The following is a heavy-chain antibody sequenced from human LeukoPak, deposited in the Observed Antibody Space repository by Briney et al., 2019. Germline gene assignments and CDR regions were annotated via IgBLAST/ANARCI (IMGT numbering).Heavy chain of an antibody. CDR3: ARVAYSGYDSRSDY. Sequence: SETLSLTCAVYGGSFNGYYWSWIRQPPGKGLEWIGEINHSGSTNYNPSLKSRVTISVDTSKNQFSLKLSSVTAADTAVYYCARVAYSGYDSRSDYWGQGTLVTVSS. J-gene: IGHJ4*02. CDR2: INHSGST. CDR1: GGSFNGYY. V-gene: IGHV4-34*01. D-gene: IGHD5-12*01.